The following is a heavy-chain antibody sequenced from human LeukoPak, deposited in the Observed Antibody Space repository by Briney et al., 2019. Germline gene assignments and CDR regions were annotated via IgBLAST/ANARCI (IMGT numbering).Heavy chain of an antibody. D-gene: IGHD1-26*01. J-gene: IGHJ6*03. CDR3: ARVRRYSGSYRYYYYYYMDV. CDR2: INHSGST. V-gene: IGHV4-34*01. CDR1: GGSFSGYY. Sequence: NPSETLSLTCAVYGGSFSGYYWSWIRQPPGKGLEWIGEINHSGSTNYNPSLKSRVTISVDTSKNQFSLKLSSVTAADTAVYYCARVRRYSGSYRYYYYYYMDVWGKGTTVTVSS.